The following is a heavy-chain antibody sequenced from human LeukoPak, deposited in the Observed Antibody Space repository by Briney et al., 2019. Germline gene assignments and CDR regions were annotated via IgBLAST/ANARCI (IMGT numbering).Heavy chain of an antibody. J-gene: IGHJ4*02. D-gene: IGHD3-22*01. CDR1: GGSTSSGNYY. Sequence: PSETLSLTCTVSGGSTSSGNYYWGWIRQPPGKGLEWIVGISSSGNTYYNPSLKSRITISIDTSKNHFSLKLSSVSAADTAVYYCARGRQTYYYDSSGYYFDYWGQGTLVTVSS. CDR3: ARGRQTYYYDSSGYYFDY. CDR2: ISSSGNT. V-gene: IGHV4-39*02.